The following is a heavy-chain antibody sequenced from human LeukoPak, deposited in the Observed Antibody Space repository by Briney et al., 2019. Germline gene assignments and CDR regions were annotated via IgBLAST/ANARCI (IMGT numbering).Heavy chain of an antibody. Sequence: SETLPLTCTVSGGSISSYYWSWIRQPAGKGLEWIGRIYTSGSTNYNPSLKSRVTMSVDTSKNQFSLKLSSVTAADTAVYYCARERSDPNWFDPWGQGTLVTVSS. J-gene: IGHJ5*02. CDR1: GGSISSYY. CDR3: ARERSDPNWFDP. V-gene: IGHV4-4*07. CDR2: IYTSGST.